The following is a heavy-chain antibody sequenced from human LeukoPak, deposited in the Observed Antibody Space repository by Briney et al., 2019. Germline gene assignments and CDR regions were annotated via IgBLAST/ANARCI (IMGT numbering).Heavy chain of an antibody. CDR2: ISGSGGST. CDR1: GFTFSSYA. V-gene: IGHV3-23*01. D-gene: IGHD1-26*01. J-gene: IGHJ4*02. CDR3: ARDRQWELLGYFGY. Sequence: PGGSLRLSCAASGFTFSSYAMTWVRQAPGKGLEWVSAISGSGGSTYYADSVKGRFTISRDNSKNTLYLQMNSLRAEDTAVYYCARDRQWELLGYFGYWGQGTLVTVSS.